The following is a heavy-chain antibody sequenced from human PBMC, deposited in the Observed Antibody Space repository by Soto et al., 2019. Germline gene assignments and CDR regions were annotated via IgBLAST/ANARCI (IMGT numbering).Heavy chain of an antibody. V-gene: IGHV3-53*01. J-gene: IGHJ6*02. D-gene: IGHD3-10*01. CDR2: SYSGGST. Sequence: EVQLVESGGGLIQPGGSLRLSCAASGFTVSSNYMSLVRQAPGKGLEWVSVSYSGGSTYYADSVKGRFTISRDNSKNTLYPQMNSLRAEDTAVYYCARGRKEGNGMDVWGQGTTVTVSS. CDR3: ARGRKEGNGMDV. CDR1: GFTVSSNY.